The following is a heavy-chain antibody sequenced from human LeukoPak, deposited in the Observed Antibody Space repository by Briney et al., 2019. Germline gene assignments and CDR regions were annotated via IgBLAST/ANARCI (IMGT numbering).Heavy chain of an antibody. CDR3: AELGITMIGGV. CDR1: GFTFSSYV. Sequence: GGSLRLSCAASGFTFSSYVMNWVRQAPGKGLEWVSYISSSGSTIYYADSVKDRFTISRDNAKNSLYLQMNSLRAEDTAVYYCAELGITMIGGVWGKGTTVTISS. D-gene: IGHD3-10*02. V-gene: IGHV3-48*03. J-gene: IGHJ6*04. CDR2: ISSSGSTI.